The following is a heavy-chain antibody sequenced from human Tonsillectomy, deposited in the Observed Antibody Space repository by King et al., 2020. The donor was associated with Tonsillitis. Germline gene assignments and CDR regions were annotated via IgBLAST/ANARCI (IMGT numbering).Heavy chain of an antibody. CDR2: ISGSGGST. V-gene: IGHV3-23*04. J-gene: IGHJ3*02. CDR3: AKNRAGSGTYFSSAFDI. D-gene: IGHD1-26*01. CDR1: GFTFSSYA. Sequence: QRGESGGGLVQPGGSLRLSCEASGFTFSSYAMSWVRQAPGKGLEWVSAISGSGGSTSYADSVKGRFTISRDNAKNTLYLQMNSLRAEDTALYYCAKNRAGSGTYFSSAFDIWGQGTVVTVSS.